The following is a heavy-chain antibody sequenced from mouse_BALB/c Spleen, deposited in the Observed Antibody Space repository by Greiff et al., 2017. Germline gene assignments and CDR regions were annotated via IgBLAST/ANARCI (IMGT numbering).Heavy chain of an antibody. J-gene: IGHJ1*01. CDR3: AREFNYYGSSPYFDV. D-gene: IGHD1-1*01. V-gene: IGHV3-2*02. CDR1: GYSITSDYA. CDR2: ISYSGST. Sequence: EVQLKESGPGLVKPSQSLSLTCTVTGYSITSDYAWNWIRQFPGNKLEWMGYISYSGSTSYNPSLKSRISITRDTSKNQFFLQLNSVTTEDTATYYCAREFNYYGSSPYFDVWGAGTTVTVSS.